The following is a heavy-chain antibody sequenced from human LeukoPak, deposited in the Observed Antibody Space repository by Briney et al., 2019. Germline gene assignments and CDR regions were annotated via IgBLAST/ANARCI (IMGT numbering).Heavy chain of an antibody. D-gene: IGHD3-3*01. CDR3: ARVCWSGYYFLCY. Sequence: ASVKVSCKASGYTFTSYDINWVRQATGQGLEWMGWMNPNSGNTGYAQKFQGRVTMTRNTSISTAYMEPSSLRSEDTAVYYCARVCWSGYYFLCYWGQGTLVTVSS. CDR1: GYTFTSYD. V-gene: IGHV1-8*01. CDR2: MNPNSGNT. J-gene: IGHJ4*02.